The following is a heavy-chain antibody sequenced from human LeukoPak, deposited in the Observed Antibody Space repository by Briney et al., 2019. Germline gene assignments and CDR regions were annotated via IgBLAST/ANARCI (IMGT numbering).Heavy chain of an antibody. V-gene: IGHV4-59*01. D-gene: IGHD4-11*01. J-gene: IGHJ6*03. CDR1: GGSISSFY. Sequence: SETQSLTCTVSGGSISSFYWSWIRLPPGKGLEWIGYIFYSGSTNYNPSLKSRVTISVDTSKNQFSLKLSSVTAADTAVYYCARYSNYYYYMDVWGKGTTVTVPS. CDR3: ARYSNYYYYMDV. CDR2: IFYSGST.